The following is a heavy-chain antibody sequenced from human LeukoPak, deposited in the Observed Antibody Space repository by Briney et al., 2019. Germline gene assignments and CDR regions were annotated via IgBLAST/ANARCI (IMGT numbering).Heavy chain of an antibody. D-gene: IGHD3-22*01. CDR3: ARGRVVITSSYYYFMDV. CDR1: GGSISSGGYY. CDR2: IYYSGST. Sequence: SETLSLTYTVSGGSISSGGYYWSWIRQHPGKGLEWIGYIYYSGSTYYNPSLKSRVTISVDTSKSQFSLKVSSVTAADTAVYYCARGRVVITSSYYYFMDVWGKGTTVTVSS. V-gene: IGHV4-31*03. J-gene: IGHJ6*03.